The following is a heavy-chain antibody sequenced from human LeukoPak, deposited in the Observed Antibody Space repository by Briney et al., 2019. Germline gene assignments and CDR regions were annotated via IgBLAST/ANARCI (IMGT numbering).Heavy chain of an antibody. D-gene: IGHD4-17*01. CDR2: ISSSSSDI. Sequence: GGSLRLSCAASGFTFTDWYMSWIRQAPGKGLQWLSYISSSSSDISYADSVKGRFTISRDNAKNSLFLQMNTLRAEDTAVYYCARAPRDYGAIPRGDYWGQGTLVTVSS. J-gene: IGHJ4*02. V-gene: IGHV3-11*06. CDR1: GFTFTDWY. CDR3: ARAPRDYGAIPRGDY.